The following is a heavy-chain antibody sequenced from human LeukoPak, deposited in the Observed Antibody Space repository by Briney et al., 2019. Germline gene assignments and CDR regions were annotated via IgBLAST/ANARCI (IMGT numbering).Heavy chain of an antibody. J-gene: IGHJ4*02. Sequence: ASVKVSRKASGGTFSSYAISWVRQAPGQGLEWMGGIIPIFGTANYAQKFQGRVTITADESTSTAYMELSSLRSEDTAVYYRATGGYSYGVDYWGQGTLVTVSS. CDR1: GGTFSSYA. CDR2: IIPIFGTA. V-gene: IGHV1-69*13. CDR3: ATGGYSYGVDY. D-gene: IGHD5-18*01.